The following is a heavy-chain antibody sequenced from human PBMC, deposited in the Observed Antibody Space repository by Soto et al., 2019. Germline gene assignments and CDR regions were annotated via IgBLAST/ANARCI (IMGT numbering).Heavy chain of an antibody. V-gene: IGHV1-69*12. Sequence: QVQLVQSGAEVKKPGSSVKVSCKASRGTFSSYAISWVRQAPGQGLEWMGGIIPIFGTANYAQKFQGRVTITADESTSTAYMELSSLRSEDTAVYYCARSGDIRRITTSFDYWGQGTLVTVSS. CDR1: RGTFSSYA. J-gene: IGHJ4*02. CDR3: ARSGDIRRITTSFDY. CDR2: IIPIFGTA. D-gene: IGHD3-10*01.